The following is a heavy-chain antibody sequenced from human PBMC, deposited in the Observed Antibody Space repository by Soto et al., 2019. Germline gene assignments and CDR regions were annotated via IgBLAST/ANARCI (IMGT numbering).Heavy chain of an antibody. CDR2: ISSSSSTI. V-gene: IGHV3-48*02. J-gene: IGHJ5*02. Sequence: EVQLVESGGGLVQPGGSLRLSCAASGFTFSSYSMNWVRQAPGKGLEWVSYISSSSSTIYYADSVKGRFTISRENAKNTLYLQMNRLRDEDTAVYYCARDVSGLNWFDPWGQGTLVTVSS. D-gene: IGHD5-12*01. CDR1: GFTFSSYS. CDR3: ARDVSGLNWFDP.